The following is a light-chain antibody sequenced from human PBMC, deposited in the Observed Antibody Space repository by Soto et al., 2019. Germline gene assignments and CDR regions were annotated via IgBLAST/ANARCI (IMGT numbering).Light chain of an antibody. CDR3: QHYNSYSEA. V-gene: IGKV1-5*03. CDR2: KAS. Sequence: DIQMTQSPSTLSAPVGDRFSITCRASQTISSWLAWYQQKPGKAPKLLIYKASTLKSGVPSRFSGSGSGTEFTLTISSLQPDDFATYYCQHYNSYSEAFGQGTKVDIK. CDR1: QTISSW. J-gene: IGKJ1*01.